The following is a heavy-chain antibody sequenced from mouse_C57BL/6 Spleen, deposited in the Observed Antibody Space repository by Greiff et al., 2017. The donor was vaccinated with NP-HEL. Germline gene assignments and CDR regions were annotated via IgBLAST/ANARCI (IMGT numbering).Heavy chain of an antibody. V-gene: IGHV5-17*01. J-gene: IGHJ1*03. Sequence: DVQLVESGGGLVKPGGSLKLSCAASGFTFSDYGMHWVRQAPEKGLEWVAYISSGSSTIYYADTVKGRFTISRDNAKNTLFLQMTSLRSEDTAMYYCARYYGSSRSYWYFDVWGTGTTVTVSS. D-gene: IGHD1-1*01. CDR2: ISSGSSTI. CDR3: ARYYGSSRSYWYFDV. CDR1: GFTFSDYG.